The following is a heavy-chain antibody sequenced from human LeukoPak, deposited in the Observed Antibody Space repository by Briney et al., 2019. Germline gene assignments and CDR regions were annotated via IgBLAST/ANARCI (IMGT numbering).Heavy chain of an antibody. V-gene: IGHV3-43*02. Sequence: GGSLRLSCAASGFTFDDYAMHWVRQAPGKGLEWVSLISGDGGSTYYADSVKGRFTISRDSSKNSLYLQMNSLRTEDTALYYCAKGSDSSRYFPYDLDYWGQGTLVTVSS. CDR1: GFTFDDYA. CDR3: AKGSDSSRYFPYDLDY. CDR2: ISGDGGST. J-gene: IGHJ4*02. D-gene: IGHD3-22*01.